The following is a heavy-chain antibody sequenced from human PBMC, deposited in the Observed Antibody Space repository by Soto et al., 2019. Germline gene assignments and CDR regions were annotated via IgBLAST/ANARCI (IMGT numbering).Heavy chain of an antibody. D-gene: IGHD6-13*01. J-gene: IGHJ4*02. CDR1: GYTFSNFW. CDR3: ARSPRSSPYFDF. Sequence: GESLKISCQCSGYTFSNFWIGWVRQLPGQGLEWMGIIYPGDHETRYSPSFLGKVTISAETSINTAYLQWSSLEASDSAFYFCARSPRSSPYFDFWGQGALVTVSS. CDR2: IYPGDHET. V-gene: IGHV5-51*01.